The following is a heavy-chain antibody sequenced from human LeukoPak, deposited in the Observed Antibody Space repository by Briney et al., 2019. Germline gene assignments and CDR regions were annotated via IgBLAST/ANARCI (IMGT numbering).Heavy chain of an antibody. CDR3: ARMVVPAATRGAFDI. CDR1: GYTFTSYG. CDR2: ITPYNGNT. J-gene: IGHJ3*02. D-gene: IGHD2-2*01. V-gene: IGHV1-18*01. Sequence: ASVKVSCKASGYTFTSYGICWVRQAPGQRLEWMGWITPYNGNTNYAQKLQGRVTMTTDTSTSTAYMELRSLRSDDTAVYYCARMVVPAATRGAFDIWGQGTMVTVSS.